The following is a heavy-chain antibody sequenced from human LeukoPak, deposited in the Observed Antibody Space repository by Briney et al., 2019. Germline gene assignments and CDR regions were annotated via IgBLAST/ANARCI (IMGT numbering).Heavy chain of an antibody. CDR3: ARDLHLYSSSWYPSYYYYYYMDV. D-gene: IGHD6-13*01. CDR1: GFTFSSYS. V-gene: IGHV3-21*01. J-gene: IGHJ6*03. CDR2: ISSSSSYI. Sequence: GGSLRLSRAASGFTFSSYSMNWVRQAPGKGLEWVSSISSSSSYIYYADSVKGRFTISRDNAKNSLYLQMNSLRAEDTAVYYCARDLHLYSSSWYPSYYYYYYMDVWGKGTTVTMSS.